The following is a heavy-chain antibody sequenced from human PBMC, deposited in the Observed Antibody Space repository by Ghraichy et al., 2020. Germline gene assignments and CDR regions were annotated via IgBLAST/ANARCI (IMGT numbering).Heavy chain of an antibody. CDR2: IIGSGGST. V-gene: IGHV3-23*01. D-gene: IGHD3-10*01. CDR1: GFTFSNYA. CDR3: AKDGSGSLSYYYYGMDV. J-gene: IGHJ6*02. Sequence: GGSLRLSCAASGFTFSNYAMSWVRQAPGKGLEWVSAIIGSGGSTYYADSVKGRFTISRDNSKNTLYLQMNSLRAEDTAVYYCAKDGSGSLSYYYYGMDVWGQGTTVTVSS.